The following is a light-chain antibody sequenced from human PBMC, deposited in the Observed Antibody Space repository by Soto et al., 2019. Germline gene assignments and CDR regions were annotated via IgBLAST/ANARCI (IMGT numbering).Light chain of an antibody. Sequence: DIQMTQSPSSLSASVGDRVTITCRASQGIGSWLAWYQQKAGKAPNLLIYGTSSLQTGVPSRFSGSGSGTDFTLTISSLQPEDFATYYCQQAFSFPRTFGQGT. CDR2: GTS. J-gene: IGKJ1*01. V-gene: IGKV1-12*01. CDR3: QQAFSFPRT. CDR1: QGIGSW.